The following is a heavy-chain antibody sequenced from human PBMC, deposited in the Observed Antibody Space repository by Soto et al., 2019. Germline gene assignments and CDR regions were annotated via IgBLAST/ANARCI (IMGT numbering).Heavy chain of an antibody. CDR3: AREGPSFMAVAGTGWFDP. D-gene: IGHD6-19*01. J-gene: IGHJ5*02. CDR2: IIPIFGTA. V-gene: IGHV1-69*13. CDR1: GGTFSSYV. Sequence: SVKVSCKASGGTFSSYVISWVRQAPGQGLEWMGGIIPIFGTANYAQKFQGRVTITADESTSTAYMELSSLRSEDTAVYYCAREGPSFMAVAGTGWFDPWGQGTLVTVSS.